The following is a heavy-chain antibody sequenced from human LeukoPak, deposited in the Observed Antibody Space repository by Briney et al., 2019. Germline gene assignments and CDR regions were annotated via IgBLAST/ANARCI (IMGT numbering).Heavy chain of an antibody. CDR3: ARLSPQIRFPRHGTKPNYYYYIDV. J-gene: IGHJ6*03. V-gene: IGHV4-39*07. D-gene: IGHD2-8*01. Sequence: SETLSLTCTVSGGPISSSRDYWGWIRQPPGKGLEWTGRIHYSGSTYYNPALKSRVTKSVDTSKNQFSLTLSSVTAADTAVYYCARLSPQIRFPRHGTKPNYYYYIDVWGKGTTVTVSS. CDR2: IHYSGST. CDR1: GGPISSSRDY.